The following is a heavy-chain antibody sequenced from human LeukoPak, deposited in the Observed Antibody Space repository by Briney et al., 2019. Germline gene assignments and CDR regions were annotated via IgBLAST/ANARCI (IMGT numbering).Heavy chain of an antibody. Sequence: SATLSLTCTVSGGSISGYYWTWMRQTPGMGLEWIGNIHNTGWTNYNPSLNSRVTVSLDTSMAQFFLKVTSATAAESAVYYCARALQPGGAIVAPPYYFDFWGLGALVTVSS. CDR2: IHNTGWT. J-gene: IGHJ4*02. CDR3: ARALQPGGAIVAPPYYFDF. V-gene: IGHV4-59*12. D-gene: IGHD5-12*01. CDR1: GGSISGYY.